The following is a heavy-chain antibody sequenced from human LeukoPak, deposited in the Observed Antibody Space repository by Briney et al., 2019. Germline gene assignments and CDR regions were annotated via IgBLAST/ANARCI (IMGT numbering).Heavy chain of an antibody. CDR2: IFYSGST. D-gene: IGHD3-3*01. V-gene: IGHV4-39*01. J-gene: IGHJ4*02. CDR1: GGSIRSSSYY. CDR3: ARRPAIFGVVINYYFDS. Sequence: SETLSLTCTVSGGSIRSSSYYWGWIRQPPGKGLEWIGSIFYSGSTYYNPSLKSRVAISVDTSENQFSLKLRSVTAADMALYYCARRPAIFGVVINYYFDSWGQGTLVTVSS.